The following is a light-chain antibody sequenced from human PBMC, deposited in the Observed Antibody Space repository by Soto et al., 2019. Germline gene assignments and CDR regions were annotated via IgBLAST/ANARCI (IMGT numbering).Light chain of an antibody. CDR1: QSVSSY. CDR2: DAS. CDR3: QQRSDWPST. V-gene: IGKV3-11*01. Sequence: EIVLTQSPATLSLSPGERATLSCRASQSVSSYLAWYQQKPGQAPRLLIYDASNRATGIPARFSGSGSGTDFTLTISSLEPDDFAVYYCQQRSDWPSTFGGGTKVQFK. J-gene: IGKJ4*01.